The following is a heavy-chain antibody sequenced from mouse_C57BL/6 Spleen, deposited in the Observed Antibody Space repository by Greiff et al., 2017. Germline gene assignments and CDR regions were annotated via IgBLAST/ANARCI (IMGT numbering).Heavy chain of an antibody. Sequence: EVHLVESGEGLVKPGGSLKLSCAASGFTFSSYAMSWVRQTPEKRLEWVAYISSGGDYIYYADTVKGRFTISRDNARNTLYLQMSSLKSEDTAMYYCTRDYYGRGNWYFDVWGTGTTVTVSS. CDR3: TRDYYGRGNWYFDV. D-gene: IGHD1-1*01. V-gene: IGHV5-9-1*02. CDR1: GFTFSSYA. J-gene: IGHJ1*03. CDR2: ISSGGDYI.